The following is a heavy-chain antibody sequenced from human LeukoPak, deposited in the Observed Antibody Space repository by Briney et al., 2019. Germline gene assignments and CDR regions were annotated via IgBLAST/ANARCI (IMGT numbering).Heavy chain of an antibody. V-gene: IGHV3-23*01. D-gene: IGHD6-19*01. CDR3: ARRSGIAVAGAFDY. CDR2: ISGSGDST. CDR1: GFTFSNYA. Sequence: GGSLRLSCAASGFTFSNYAMRWVRQAPGKGLEWVSGISGSGDSTYYADSVKGRFTISRDNSKNTQYLQTNSLRAEDTAVYYCARRSGIAVAGAFDYWGQGTLVTVSS. J-gene: IGHJ4*02.